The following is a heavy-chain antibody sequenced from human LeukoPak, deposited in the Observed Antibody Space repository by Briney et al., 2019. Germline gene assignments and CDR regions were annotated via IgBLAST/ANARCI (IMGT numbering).Heavy chain of an antibody. J-gene: IGHJ4*02. Sequence: GGSLRLSCAASGFSFSSYWMTWVRQAPGKGLEWVARIDQRGSDKRYVDSVKGRFTVSRDNAKNSLFLQMNSLRDEDTAVYYCTRGGAARPDYWGQGTLVTVSS. CDR2: IDQRGSDK. CDR1: GFSFSSYW. V-gene: IGHV3-7*01. CDR3: TRGGAARPDY. D-gene: IGHD6-6*01.